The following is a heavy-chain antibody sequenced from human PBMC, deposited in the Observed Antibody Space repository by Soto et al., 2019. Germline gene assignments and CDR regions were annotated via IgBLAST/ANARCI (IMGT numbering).Heavy chain of an antibody. CDR2: ISSSSSTI. J-gene: IGHJ4*02. CDR3: ARDSGGSSGYFDY. CDR1: GFTFSTYS. V-gene: IGHV3-48*01. Sequence: GGSLRLSCAASGFTFSTYSMNWVRQAPGKGLEWVSYISSSSSTIFYTDSVKGRFTVSRDNAKNSLYLHMNSLRAEDTAVYYCARDSGGSSGYFDYWGQGTLVTVSS. D-gene: IGHD2-15*01.